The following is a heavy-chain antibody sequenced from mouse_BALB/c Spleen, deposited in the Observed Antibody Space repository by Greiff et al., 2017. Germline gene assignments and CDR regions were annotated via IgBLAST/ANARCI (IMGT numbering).Heavy chain of an antibody. Sequence: EVKLQESGPELVKPGASVKISCKASGYSFTGYFMNWVMQSHGKSLEWIGRINPYNGDTFYNQKFKGKATLTVDKSSSTAHMELRSLASEDSAVYYCARGGEVRRYVDVWGAGTTVTVSS. CDR3: ARGGEVRRYVDV. V-gene: IGHV1-20*02. CDR1: GYSFTGYF. CDR2: INPYNGDT. D-gene: IGHD2-14*01. J-gene: IGHJ1*01.